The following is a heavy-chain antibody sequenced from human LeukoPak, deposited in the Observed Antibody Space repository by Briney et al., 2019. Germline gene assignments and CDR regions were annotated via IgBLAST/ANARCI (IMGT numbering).Heavy chain of an antibody. CDR1: GFTFSSYS. D-gene: IGHD1-1*01. J-gene: IGHJ3*02. CDR3: PRDMEVDDAFDI. V-gene: IGHV3-21*01. CDR2: ISSSSSYI. Sequence: PGGSLRLSCAASGFTFSSYSMNWVRQAPGKGLEWVSSISSSSSYIYYSDSVKGRFTISRDNAKNSLYLQMNSLRAEDTAVYYFPRDMEVDDAFDIWGQGPMVIVSS.